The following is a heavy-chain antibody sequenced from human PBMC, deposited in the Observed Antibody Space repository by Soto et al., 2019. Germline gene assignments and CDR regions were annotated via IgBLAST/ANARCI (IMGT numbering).Heavy chain of an antibody. Sequence: EVQLLESGGGLVQPGGSLRLSCATSGFTFSISAMTWVRQAPGKGLEWVSTISGSGGNTYFADSVKGRFTLSRDNSKKMLYLQMTSLRAEDTAVDYCARGTGTFDSLGQGTLVTVAS. D-gene: IGHD2-8*02. CDR1: GFTFSISA. J-gene: IGHJ4*02. CDR2: ISGSGGNT. V-gene: IGHV3-23*01. CDR3: ARGTGTFDS.